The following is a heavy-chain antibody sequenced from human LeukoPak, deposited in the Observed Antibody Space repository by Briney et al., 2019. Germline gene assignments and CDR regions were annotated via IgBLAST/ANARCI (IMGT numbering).Heavy chain of an antibody. J-gene: IGHJ4*02. CDR3: ATFSAIVEPFDY. Sequence: ASVKVSCMVSGYTLTELSMHWVRQAPGKGLEWMGGFDPEDGETIYAQKFQGRVTMTEDTSTDTAYMELSSLRSVDTAVYYCATFSAIVEPFDYWGQGTLVTVSS. CDR2: FDPEDGET. V-gene: IGHV1-24*01. CDR1: GYTLTELS. D-gene: IGHD1-26*01.